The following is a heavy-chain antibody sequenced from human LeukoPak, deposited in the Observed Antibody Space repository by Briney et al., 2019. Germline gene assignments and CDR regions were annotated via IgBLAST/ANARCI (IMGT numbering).Heavy chain of an antibody. CDR3: ASDTYSSYDY. Sequence: TGGSLRLSCAASGFTFSSYSMNWVRQAPGKGLEWVSSISSSSSYIYYAESVKGRFTISRDNAKNSLYLQMNSLRAKDTAVYYCASDTYSSYDYWGQGTLVTVSS. CDR2: ISSSSSYI. D-gene: IGHD6-6*01. V-gene: IGHV3-21*01. J-gene: IGHJ4*02. CDR1: GFTFSSYS.